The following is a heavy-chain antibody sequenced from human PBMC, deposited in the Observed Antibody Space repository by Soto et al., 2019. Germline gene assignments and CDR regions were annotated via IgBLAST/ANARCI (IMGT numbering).Heavy chain of an antibody. J-gene: IGHJ4*02. D-gene: IGHD6-19*01. CDR2: IYHSGRT. CDR3: ARDQGSGWYFDY. V-gene: IGHV4-38-2*02. CDR1: GCSISGGYC. Sequence: SDTLSLTCAVSGCSISGGYCWGWIRPPPGKGLEWIGSIYHSGRTYYNPSLKGRVTISVDTSKNQFSLKLSSVTAADTAVYHCARDQGSGWYFDYWGQGTLVTVSS.